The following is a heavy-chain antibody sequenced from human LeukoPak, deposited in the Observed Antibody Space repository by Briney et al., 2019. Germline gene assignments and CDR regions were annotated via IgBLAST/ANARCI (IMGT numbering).Heavy chain of an antibody. CDR1: GGAISSFY. J-gene: IGHJ4*02. CDR3: AKDRVDGSGSQFDS. CDR2: IQYSGST. V-gene: IGHV4-59*13. Sequence: PSETLSLTCSVSGGAISSFYWIWIRQTPGKGLEWIGCIQYSGSTEYNPSLESRVTISVDTSKNQFSLKLTSVTAADTAVYYCAKDRVDGSGSQFDSWGQGSLVIVSS. D-gene: IGHD3-10*01.